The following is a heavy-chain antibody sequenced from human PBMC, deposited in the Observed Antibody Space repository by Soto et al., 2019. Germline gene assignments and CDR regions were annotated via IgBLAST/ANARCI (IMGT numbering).Heavy chain of an antibody. CDR2: IWYDGSNK. D-gene: IGHD1-26*01. J-gene: IGHJ3*02. Sequence: GESLKISCAASGFTFSSYGMHWVRQAPGKGLEWVAVIWYDGSNKYYADSVKGRFTISRDNSKSTLYLQMNSLRAEDTAVYYCADSGSDAFDIWGQGTMVTVSS. CDR3: ADSGSDAFDI. V-gene: IGHV3-33*01. CDR1: GFTFSSYG.